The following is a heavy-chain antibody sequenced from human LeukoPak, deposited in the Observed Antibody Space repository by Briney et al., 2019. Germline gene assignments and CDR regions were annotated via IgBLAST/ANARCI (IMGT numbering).Heavy chain of an antibody. D-gene: IGHD6-13*01. V-gene: IGHV1-2*06. CDR3: ARGVAAGYDY. CDR1: GYTFTGYH. Sequence: ASVKVSCKASGYTFTGYHIHWVRQAPGQGLEWMGRINPYSGDTNFAQKFQGRVTMTRNTSITTAYMELSSLRSDDTAIYYCARGVAAGYDYWGQGTLVTVSS. CDR2: INPYSGDT. J-gene: IGHJ4*02.